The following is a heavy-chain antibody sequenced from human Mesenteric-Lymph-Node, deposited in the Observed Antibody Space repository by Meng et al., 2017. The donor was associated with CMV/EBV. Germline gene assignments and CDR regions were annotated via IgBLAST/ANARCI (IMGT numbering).Heavy chain of an antibody. J-gene: IGHJ4*02. CDR3: ARLVGAADF. Sequence: SETLSLTCTVSGYSISSGYYWGWIRQPPGKGLEWIGSIYHSGSTYYNPSLKSRVTISLDTSKKQFSLKLSSVTAADTAVYYCARLVGAADFWGQGTLVTVSS. V-gene: IGHV4-38-2*02. CDR1: GYSISSGYY. CDR2: IYHSGST. D-gene: IGHD1-26*01.